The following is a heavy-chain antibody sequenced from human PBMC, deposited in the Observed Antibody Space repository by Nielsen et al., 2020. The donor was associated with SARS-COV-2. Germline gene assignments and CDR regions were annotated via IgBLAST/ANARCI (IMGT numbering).Heavy chain of an antibody. V-gene: IGHV1-18*01. CDR1: GYTFSTYG. D-gene: IGHD1-26*01. CDR3: ARERYGGYVDY. CDR2: ISAYNGNT. J-gene: IGHJ4*02. Sequence: ASVKVSCKASGYTFSTYGISWVRQAPGQGLEWMGWISAYNGNTNYAQKLQGRVTMTTDTSTSTAYMELRSLRSDDTAVYYCARERYGGYVDYWGQGTLVTVSS.